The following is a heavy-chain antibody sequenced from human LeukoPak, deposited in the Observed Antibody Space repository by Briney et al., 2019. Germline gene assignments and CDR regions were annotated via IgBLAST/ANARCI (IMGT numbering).Heavy chain of an antibody. CDR2: IKQDGSEK. CDR3: AKDVGLSGAVAGLRL. J-gene: IGHJ4*02. Sequence: GGSLRLSCAASGFTFSSYWMSWVRQAPGKGLEWVANIKQDGSEKYYVDSVKGRFTISRDNAKNSLYLQMNSLRAEDTAVYYCAKDVGLSGAVAGLRLWGQGTLVTVSS. CDR1: GFTFSSYW. D-gene: IGHD6-19*01. V-gene: IGHV3-7*03.